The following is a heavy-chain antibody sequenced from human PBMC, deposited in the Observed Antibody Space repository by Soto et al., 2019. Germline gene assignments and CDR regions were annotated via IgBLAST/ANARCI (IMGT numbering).Heavy chain of an antibody. V-gene: IGHV1-69*02. CDR1: GGTFSTNT. CDR3: ARHRAEDSGYDSAFDY. J-gene: IGHJ4*02. D-gene: IGHD5-12*01. CDR2: IIPILGIA. Sequence: ASVKVSCKASGGTFSTNTISWVRQAPGQGLKWLGRIIPILGIANYAQKFQGRVRITADKSTSTAYMELSSLRSEDTAVYYCARHRAEDSGYDSAFDYWGQGTLVTVSS.